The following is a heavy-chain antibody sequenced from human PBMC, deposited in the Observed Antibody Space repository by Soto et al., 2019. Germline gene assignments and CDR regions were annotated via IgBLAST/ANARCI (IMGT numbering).Heavy chain of an antibody. V-gene: IGHV3-9*01. CDR2: ISWNSGSI. CDR3: AKDALGWEGLDYFDY. J-gene: IGHJ4*02. D-gene: IGHD3-3*01. Sequence: EVQLVESGGGLVQPGRSLRLSCAASGFTFDDYAMHWVRQAPGKGLEWVSGISWNSGSIGYADSVKGRFTISRDNAKNSLYLQMNSLRAEDTALYYCAKDALGWEGLDYFDYWGQGTLVTVSS. CDR1: GFTFDDYA.